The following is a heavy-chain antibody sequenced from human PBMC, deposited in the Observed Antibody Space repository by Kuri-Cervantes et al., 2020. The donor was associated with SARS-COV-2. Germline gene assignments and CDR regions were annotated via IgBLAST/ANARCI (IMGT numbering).Heavy chain of an antibody. CDR1: GYTFTSYY. V-gene: IGHV1-46*01. CDR3: AREEYSSSYPVKPRTFDY. CDR2: INPSGGST. D-gene: IGHD6-6*01. Sequence: ASVKVSCKASGYTFTSYYMHWMRQAPGQGLEWMGIINPSGGSTSYAQKFQGRVTMTRDTSTSTVYMELSSLRSEDTAVYYCAREEYSSSYPVKPRTFDYWGQGTLVTV. J-gene: IGHJ4*02.